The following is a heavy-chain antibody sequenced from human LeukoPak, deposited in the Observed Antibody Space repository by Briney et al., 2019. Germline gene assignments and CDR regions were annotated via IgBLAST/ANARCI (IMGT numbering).Heavy chain of an antibody. CDR1: GGSISSYY. V-gene: IGHV4-59*08. J-gene: IGHJ4*02. CDR2: IYYSGST. CDR3: ARLPSSSWRGPAYSFDY. Sequence: PSETLSLTCTVSGGSISSYYWSWIRQPPGKGLEWIGYIYYSGSTNYNPSLKSRVTISVDTSKNQFSLKLSSVTAADTAVYYCARLPSSSWRGPAYSFDYWGQGTLVTVSS. D-gene: IGHD6-13*01.